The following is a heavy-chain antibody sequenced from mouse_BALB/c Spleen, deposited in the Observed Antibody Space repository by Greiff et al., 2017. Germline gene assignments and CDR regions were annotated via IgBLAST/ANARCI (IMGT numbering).Heavy chain of an antibody. CDR1: GFAFSSYD. CDR3: ASPYGNYVAY. Sequence: DVKLVESGGGLVKPGGSLKLSCAASGFAFSSYDMSWVRQTPEKRLEWVAYISSGGGSTYYPDTVKGRFTISRDNAKNTLYLQMSSLKSEDTAMYYCASPYGNYVAYWGQGTLVTVSA. CDR2: ISSGGGST. D-gene: IGHD2-1*01. J-gene: IGHJ3*01. V-gene: IGHV5-12-1*01.